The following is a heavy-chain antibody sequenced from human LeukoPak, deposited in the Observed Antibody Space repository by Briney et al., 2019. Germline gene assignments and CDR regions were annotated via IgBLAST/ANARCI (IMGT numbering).Heavy chain of an antibody. J-gene: IGHJ4*02. CDR1: GFTFSNYE. V-gene: IGHV3-23*01. Sequence: PGGSLRLSCVTSGFTFSNYETSWVRQAPGKGLEWVSGVSGRGGATYYRDSVRGRFSISRDNSKNTLYLQMESLRAEDTAVYFCAKVRAVANYFDSWGQGTLVTVSS. CDR2: VSGRGGAT. CDR3: AKVRAVANYFDS. D-gene: IGHD3-10*01.